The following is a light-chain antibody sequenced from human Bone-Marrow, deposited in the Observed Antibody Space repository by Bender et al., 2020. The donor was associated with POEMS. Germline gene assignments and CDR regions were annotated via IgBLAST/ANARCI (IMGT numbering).Light chain of an antibody. J-gene: IGLJ1*01. CDR2: GVS. Sequence: QSALTQPRSVSGSPGQSVTISCTGTSSDVGDYNYVSWYQHYPGKAPKLMIHGVSKRPSGISDRFSGSKSGNTASLTISGLQPEDEAAYYCCSYAGSSAFHVFGTGTKVTVL. V-gene: IGLV2-11*01. CDR1: SSDVGDYNY. CDR3: CSYAGSSAFHV.